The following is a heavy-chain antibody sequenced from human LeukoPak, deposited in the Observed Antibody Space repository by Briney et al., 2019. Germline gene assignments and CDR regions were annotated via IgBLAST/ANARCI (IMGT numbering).Heavy chain of an antibody. J-gene: IGHJ4*02. Sequence: SETLSPTCTVSGGSISSYYWSWIRQPPGKGLEWIGYIYYSGSTYYNPSLKSRVTISVDTSKNQFSLKLSSVTAADTAVYYCARSRDSSSWDPYFDYWGQGTLVTVSS. D-gene: IGHD6-13*01. V-gene: IGHV4-59*06. CDR1: GGSISSYY. CDR2: IYYSGST. CDR3: ARSRDSSSWDPYFDY.